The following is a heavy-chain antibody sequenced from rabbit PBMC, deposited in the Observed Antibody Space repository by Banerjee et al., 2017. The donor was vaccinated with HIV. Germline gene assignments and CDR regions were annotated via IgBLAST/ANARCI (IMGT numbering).Heavy chain of an antibody. V-gene: IGHV1S40*01. J-gene: IGHJ4*01. CDR2: INTGSSGRT. Sequence: LEWIACINTGSSGRTYYASWAKGRFTISKTSSTTVTLQMTSLTAADTATYFCARDGASGYNFNLWGPGTLVTVS. CDR3: ARDGASGYNFNL. D-gene: IGHD1-1*01.